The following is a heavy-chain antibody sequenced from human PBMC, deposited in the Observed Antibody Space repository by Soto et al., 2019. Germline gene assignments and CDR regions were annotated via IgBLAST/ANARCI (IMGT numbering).Heavy chain of an antibody. CDR3: ARELGGYSYGDY. CDR1: GYTFSSYG. J-gene: IGHJ4*02. D-gene: IGHD5-18*01. V-gene: IGHV1-18*01. Sequence: QVQLVQSGAEVKKPGASVNVSCKASGYTFSSYGITWGRQAPGRRLGWMGWFNTYNGNTNYAHKFQGRVTTTTDTSPSTTYMELTSLRSDDTAVYYCARELGGYSYGDYGGQGALVTVSS. CDR2: FNTYNGNT.